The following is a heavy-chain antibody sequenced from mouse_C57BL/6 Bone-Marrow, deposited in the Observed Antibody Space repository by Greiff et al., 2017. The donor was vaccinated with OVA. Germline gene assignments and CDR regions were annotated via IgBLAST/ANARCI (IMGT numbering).Heavy chain of an antibody. D-gene: IGHD4-1*01. J-gene: IGHJ3*01. V-gene: IGHV1-64*01. CDR3: ARSGDSWFAY. Sequence: VQLQQSGAELVKPGASVKLSCKASGYTFTSYWMHWVKQRPGQGLEWIGMIHPNSGSTNYNEKFKSKATLTVDKSSSTAYMQLSSLTSEDSAVYYCARSGDSWFAYWGQGTLVTVSA. CDR2: IHPNSGST. CDR1: GYTFTSYW.